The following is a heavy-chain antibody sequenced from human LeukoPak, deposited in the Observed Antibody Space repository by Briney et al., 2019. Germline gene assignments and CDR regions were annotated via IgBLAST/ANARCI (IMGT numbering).Heavy chain of an antibody. V-gene: IGHV3-7*03. D-gene: IGHD3-22*01. J-gene: IGHJ4*02. CDR1: GFSFCSHW. CDR2: IKQDGSEK. Sequence: PGGSLRLSCAASGFSFCSHWMSWVRQAPGKGLEWVANIKQDGSEKYYVDSVKGRFTISRDNAKNSLYLQMNSLRAEDTAVYYCARKGYYDSSGYAHFDYWGQGTLVTVSS. CDR3: ARKGYYDSSGYAHFDY.